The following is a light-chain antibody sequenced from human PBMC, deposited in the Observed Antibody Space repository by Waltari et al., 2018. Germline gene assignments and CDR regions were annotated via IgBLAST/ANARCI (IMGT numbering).Light chain of an antibody. CDR3: QQYGSSPFI. Sequence: EIVLTQSPATLSLSPGERATLSCRASQNIRSNCLAWYQQNPGQAPGPLIYDASTRATGIPDRFSGSGSGTDFTLTISRLEPEDFAVYYCQQYGSSPFIFGPGTKVDIK. CDR2: DAS. CDR1: QNIRSNC. J-gene: IGKJ3*01. V-gene: IGKV3-20*01.